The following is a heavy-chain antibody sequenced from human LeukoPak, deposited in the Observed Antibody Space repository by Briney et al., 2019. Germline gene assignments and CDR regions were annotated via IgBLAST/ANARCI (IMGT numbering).Heavy chain of an antibody. D-gene: IGHD6-19*01. V-gene: IGHV3-7*01. CDR1: GFTFSSYW. CDR2: IKQEGSER. Sequence: GGSLRLSCAASGFTFSSYWMSWVRQAPGKGREWVANIKQEGSERYYVDAVKERFTISRDNAKNSLYLQMNSLGAEDTAVYYCASPGYNSVWSLDYWGQGALVTVSS. J-gene: IGHJ4*02. CDR3: ASPGYNSVWSLDY.